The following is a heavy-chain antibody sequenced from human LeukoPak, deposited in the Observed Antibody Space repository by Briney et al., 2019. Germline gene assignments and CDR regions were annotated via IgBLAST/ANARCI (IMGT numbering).Heavy chain of an antibody. J-gene: IGHJ4*02. D-gene: IGHD3-10*01. Sequence: GSLRLSCAASGFTFSSYEMNWVRQAPGKGLEWVSYISSSGSTIYYADSVKGRFTISRDNAKNSLYLQMNSLRAEDTAVYYCARIGGVSSPLDYWGQGTLVTVSS. V-gene: IGHV3-48*03. CDR1: GFTFSSYE. CDR2: ISSSGSTI. CDR3: ARIGGVSSPLDY.